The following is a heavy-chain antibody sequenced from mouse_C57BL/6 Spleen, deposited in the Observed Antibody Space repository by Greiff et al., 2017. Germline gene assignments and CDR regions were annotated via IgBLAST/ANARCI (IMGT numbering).Heavy chain of an antibody. D-gene: IGHD1-1*01. CDR2: ILPGRGST. J-gene: IGHJ2*01. V-gene: IGHV1-9*01. CDR1: GYTFTGYW. Sequence: VKLQQSGAELMKPGASVKLSCKATGYTFTGYWIAWVKQRPGHGLEWIGEILPGRGSTNYNEKFKGKATFTADTSSNTAYMQLSSLTTEDSAIYYCARYYYGSSPFYYWGQGTTLTVSS. CDR3: ARYYYGSSPFYY.